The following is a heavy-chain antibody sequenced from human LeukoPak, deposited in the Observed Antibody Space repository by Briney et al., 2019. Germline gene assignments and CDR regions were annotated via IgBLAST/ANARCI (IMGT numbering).Heavy chain of an antibody. CDR3: ARHLGWSYDY. Sequence: SETLSLTCAVYGGSFSGYYWSWIRQPPGKGLEWIGEINHSGSTNYNPSLKSRVTISVDTSKNQFSLKLSSVTAADTAVYYCARHLGWSYDYWGQGTLVTVSS. CDR2: INHSGST. CDR1: GGSFSGYY. V-gene: IGHV4-34*01. D-gene: IGHD6-19*01. J-gene: IGHJ4*02.